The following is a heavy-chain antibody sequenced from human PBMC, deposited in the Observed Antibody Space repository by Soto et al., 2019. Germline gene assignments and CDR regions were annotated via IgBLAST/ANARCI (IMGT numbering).Heavy chain of an antibody. CDR3: ARDASGWSVS. D-gene: IGHD6-19*01. CDR2: MKQDGSEK. CDR1: GFTFSDYW. J-gene: IGHJ5*02. V-gene: IGHV3-7*04. Sequence: EVQLVESGGGLVQPGGSLRISCAASGFTFSDYWMSWVRQAPGKGLEWVANMKQDGSEKFYVDSVKGRFTISRDNAKESLFLQMNSLSDEDTAVYYCARDASGWSVSWGQGTLVTVSS.